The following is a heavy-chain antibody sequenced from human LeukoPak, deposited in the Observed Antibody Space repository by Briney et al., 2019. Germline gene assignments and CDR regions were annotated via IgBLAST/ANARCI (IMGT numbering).Heavy chain of an antibody. Sequence: ASVKVSCKASGGTFSSYAISWVRQAPGQGLEWMGIINPSGGSTSYAQKFQGRVTMTRDTSTSTVYMELSSLRSEDTAVYYCARVGGDYGDYVFDYWGQGTLVTVSS. D-gene: IGHD4-17*01. J-gene: IGHJ4*02. CDR2: INPSGGST. CDR1: GGTFSSYA. V-gene: IGHV1-46*01. CDR3: ARVGGDYGDYVFDY.